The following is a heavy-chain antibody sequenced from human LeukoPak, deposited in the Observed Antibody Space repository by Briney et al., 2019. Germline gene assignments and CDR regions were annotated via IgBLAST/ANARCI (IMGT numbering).Heavy chain of an antibody. V-gene: IGHV4-59*01. D-gene: IGHD3-10*01. CDR2: IYYSGST. Sequence: SETLSLTCTVSGGSISSYYWSWIRQPPGKGLGWIGYIYYSGSTNYNPSLKSRVTISVDTSKNQFSLKLSSVTAADTAVYYCARGAWFGELNDTFDYWGQGTLVTVSS. J-gene: IGHJ4*02. CDR3: ARGAWFGELNDTFDY. CDR1: GGSISSYY.